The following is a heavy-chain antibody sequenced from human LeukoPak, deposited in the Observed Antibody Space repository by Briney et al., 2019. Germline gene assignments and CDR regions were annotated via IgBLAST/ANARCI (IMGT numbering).Heavy chain of an antibody. Sequence: GESLKISCKGSGYSFTTYWIGWVRQMPGKGLEYMGIINPGDSDTRYSPSFQGQVTISVDKSISTAYPQWSSLKASDTAMYYCASPRVGATAFDIWGQGTLVTVSS. D-gene: IGHD1-26*01. J-gene: IGHJ3*02. V-gene: IGHV5-51*01. CDR1: GYSFTTYW. CDR2: INPGDSDT. CDR3: ASPRVGATAFDI.